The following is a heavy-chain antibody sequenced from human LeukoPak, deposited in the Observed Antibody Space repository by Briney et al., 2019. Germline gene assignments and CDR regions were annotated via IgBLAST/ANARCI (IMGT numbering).Heavy chain of an antibody. V-gene: IGHV1-24*01. J-gene: IGHJ6*03. CDR1: GYTLTELS. Sequence: EASVKVSCKVSGYTLTELSMHWVRQAPGKGLEWMGGFDPEDGETIYAQKFQGRVTMTEDTSTDTAYMELSSLRSEDTAVYYCASLPAPFWSGYPYYYYYMDVWGKGTTVTVSS. CDR2: FDPEDGET. CDR3: ASLPAPFWSGYPYYYYYMDV. D-gene: IGHD3-3*01.